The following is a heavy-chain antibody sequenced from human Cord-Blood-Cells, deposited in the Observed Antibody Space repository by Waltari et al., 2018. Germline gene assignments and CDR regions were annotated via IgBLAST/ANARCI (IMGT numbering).Heavy chain of an antibody. CDR1: GFTFSSYW. D-gene: IGHD6-13*01. CDR3: ARQCYSSSWYDAFDI. Sequence: EVQLVESGGGLVQPGGSLRLSCAASGFTFSSYWMSWFRQVPGKGLEWVANIKQDGSEKYYVDSVKGRFTISRDNAKNSLYLQMNSLRAEDTAVYYCARQCYSSSWYDAFDIWGQGTMVTVSS. J-gene: IGHJ3*02. V-gene: IGHV3-7*01. CDR2: IKQDGSEK.